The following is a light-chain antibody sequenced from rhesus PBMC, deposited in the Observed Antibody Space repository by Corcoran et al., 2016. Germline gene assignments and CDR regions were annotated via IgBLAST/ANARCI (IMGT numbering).Light chain of an antibody. CDR1: QTISSY. V-gene: IGKV1-44*02. CDR2: DAS. J-gene: IGKJ1*01. CDR3: QQHNSHPWT. Sequence: DIQMTQSPSSLSASVGDRVTITCRASQTISSYLAWYQQKPGKVPKVLIYDASSLESGVPTRFSGSGSGTEVTLTISSLQPEDCATYYCQQHNSHPWTFGQGTKVEIK.